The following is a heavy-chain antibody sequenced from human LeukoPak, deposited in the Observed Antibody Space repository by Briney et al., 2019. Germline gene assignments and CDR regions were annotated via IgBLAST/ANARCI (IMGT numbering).Heavy chain of an antibody. D-gene: IGHD3-10*01. CDR1: GYSISSGYY. CDR2: IYHSGST. Sequence: SETLSLTCTVSGYSISSGYYWGWIRQPPGKGLEWIGSIYHSGSTYYNPSLKSRVTISVDTSKNQFSLKLSSVTAADTAVYYCARDPSGSGSYQDYYMDVWGKGTTVTISS. J-gene: IGHJ6*03. V-gene: IGHV4-38-2*02. CDR3: ARDPSGSGSYQDYYMDV.